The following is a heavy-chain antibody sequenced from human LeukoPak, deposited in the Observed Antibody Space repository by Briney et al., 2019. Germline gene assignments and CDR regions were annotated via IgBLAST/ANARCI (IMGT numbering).Heavy chain of an antibody. D-gene: IGHD2/OR15-2a*01. CDR3: VRDWAPASMQAAPFDC. CDR2: SSSSFSTI. CDR1: GFTFSSYS. V-gene: IGHV3-48*01. J-gene: IGHJ4*02. Sequence: GGSLRLSCAASGFTFSSYSFNWVRQAPGKGLEGVSYSSSSFSTIYYADSVKGRFTISRDNAKNSLYLQMNSLRLEDTAVYYCVRDWAPASMQAAPFDCWGQGTLVTVSS.